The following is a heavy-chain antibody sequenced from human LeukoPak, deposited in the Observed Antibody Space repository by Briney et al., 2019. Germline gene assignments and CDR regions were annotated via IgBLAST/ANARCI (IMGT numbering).Heavy chain of an antibody. J-gene: IGHJ4*02. CDR2: IIPIFGTA. CDR3: ARDRGYDYVWGSYRSLDY. D-gene: IGHD3-16*02. Sequence: GASVKVSCKASGGTFSSYAISWVRQAPGQGLVWMGGIIPIFGTANYSQKFQGRVTITADESTSTAYMELSSLRSEDTAVYYCARDRGYDYVWGSYRSLDYWGQGTLVTVSS. CDR1: GGTFSSYA. V-gene: IGHV1-69*13.